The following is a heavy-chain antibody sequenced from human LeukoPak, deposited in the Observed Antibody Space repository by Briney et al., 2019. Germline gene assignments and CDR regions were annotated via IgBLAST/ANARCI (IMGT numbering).Heavy chain of an antibody. CDR1: GGSISSYY. CDR2: IYTSGST. CDR3: ASGSFTYCSGGSCSEYSAEYFQH. V-gene: IGHV4-4*07. J-gene: IGHJ1*01. Sequence: SETLSLTCTVSGGSISSYYWSWIRQPAGKGLERIGRIYTSGSTNYNPSLKSRVTISVDTSKNQFSLKLSSVTAADTAVYYCASGSFTYCSGGSCSEYSAEYFQHWGQGTLVTVSS. D-gene: IGHD2-15*01.